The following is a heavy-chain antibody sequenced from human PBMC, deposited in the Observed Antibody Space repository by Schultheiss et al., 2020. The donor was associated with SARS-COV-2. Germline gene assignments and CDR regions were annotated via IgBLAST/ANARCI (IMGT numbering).Heavy chain of an antibody. CDR2: IYYSGST. CDR1: GGSISSYY. J-gene: IGHJ4*02. V-gene: IGHV4-59*01. Sequence: SETLSLTCTVSGGSISSYYWSWIRQPPGKGLEWIGYIYYSGSTNYNPSLKSRVTISVDTSKNQFSLKLSSVTAADTAVYYCARALDYYDILTGSPHFDYWGQGTLVTVSS. D-gene: IGHD3-9*01. CDR3: ARALDYYDILTGSPHFDY.